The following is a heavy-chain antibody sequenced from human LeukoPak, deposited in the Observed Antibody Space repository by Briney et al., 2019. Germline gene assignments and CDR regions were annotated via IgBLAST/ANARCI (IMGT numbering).Heavy chain of an antibody. CDR1: GYTFTGYY. J-gene: IGHJ4*02. V-gene: IGHV1-2*02. CDR3: ARASVVAPAAIGY. D-gene: IGHD2-2*02. CDR2: INPNSGGT. Sequence: ASVQVSCMASGYTFTGYYMHGVRQAPGQGLAWMGWINPNSGGTNYAQKFQGRVTMTRDTSISTAYMELSRLRSDDTALYSCARASVVAPAAIGYWGQGTLVTVSS.